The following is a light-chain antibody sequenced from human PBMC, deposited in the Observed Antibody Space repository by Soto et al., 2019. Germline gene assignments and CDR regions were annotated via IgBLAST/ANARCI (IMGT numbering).Light chain of an antibody. CDR1: SSDVGGYNY. V-gene: IGLV2-14*01. CDR2: DVS. CDR3: SSYTSSSTPWV. J-gene: IGLJ1*01. Sequence: QSALTQPASVSGSPGQSITISCTGTSSDVGGYNYVSWYQQHPGKAPNLMIYDVSNRPSGVSNRFSGSKSGNTASLTISGLQAEDEADYYCSSYTSSSTPWVFGTGTKVTVL.